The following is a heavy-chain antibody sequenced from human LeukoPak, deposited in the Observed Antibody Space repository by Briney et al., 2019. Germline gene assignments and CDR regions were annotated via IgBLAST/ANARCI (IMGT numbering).Heavy chain of an antibody. CDR2: ISSSSSTI. Sequence: GGSLRLSCAGSGFTFSSHWMSWVRQAPGKGLEWVSYISSSSSTIYYADSVKGRFTISRDNAKNSLYLQMNSLRAEDTAVYYCARDRPDYGDYNDAFDIWGQGTMVTVSS. J-gene: IGHJ3*02. CDR3: ARDRPDYGDYNDAFDI. V-gene: IGHV3-48*04. D-gene: IGHD4-17*01. CDR1: GFTFSSHW.